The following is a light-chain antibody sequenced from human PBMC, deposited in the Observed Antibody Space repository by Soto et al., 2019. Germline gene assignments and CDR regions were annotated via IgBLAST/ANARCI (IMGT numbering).Light chain of an antibody. CDR3: TSYTTRRLYV. CDR1: SSDVGAYNL. CDR2: QVN. Sequence: QSVLTQPASVSASPGQSVTISCTGTSSDVGAYNLVSWYQQHPGKAPKLMIYQVNLRPSGVSDRFSASKSGNTASLTISGLLAEDEADYYCTSYTTRRLYVFGIGTKLTVL. J-gene: IGLJ1*01. V-gene: IGLV2-14*01.